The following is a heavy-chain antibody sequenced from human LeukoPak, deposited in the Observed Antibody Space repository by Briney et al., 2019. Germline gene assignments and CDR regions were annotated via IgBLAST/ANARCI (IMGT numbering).Heavy chain of an antibody. CDR1: GYTFTGYY. V-gene: IGHV1-2*06. CDR3: VRAPTYYYDSSGYYYDS. D-gene: IGHD3-22*01. Sequence: ASVKVSCKASGYTFTGYYMHWVRQAPGQGLEWMGRINPNSGGTNYAQKFQGRVTMTRDTSISTAYMELSRLRSDDTAVYYCVRAPTYYYDSSGYYYDSWGQGTLVTVSS. J-gene: IGHJ4*02. CDR2: INPNSGGT.